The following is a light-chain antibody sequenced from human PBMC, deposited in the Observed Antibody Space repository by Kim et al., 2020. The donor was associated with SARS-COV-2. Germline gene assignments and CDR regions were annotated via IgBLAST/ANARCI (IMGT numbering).Light chain of an antibody. CDR2: DVS. J-gene: IGLJ2*01. V-gene: IGLV2-11*01. CDR1: SSDVGGYNY. Sequence: GPLVTLSSTGPSSDVGGYNYASWYQQHPGKAPKLMIYDVSKRPSGVPDRFSGSKSGNTASLTISGLQAEDEADYYCCSYAGSSHVVFGGGTKLTVL. CDR3: CSYAGSSHVV.